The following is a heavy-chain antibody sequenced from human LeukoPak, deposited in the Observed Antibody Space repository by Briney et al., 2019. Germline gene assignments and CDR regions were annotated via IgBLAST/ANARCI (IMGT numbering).Heavy chain of an antibody. CDR1: GYTFTSYF. CDR3: ARGSYSSGWQSHDY. D-gene: IGHD6-19*01. Sequence: ASVKVSCKASGYTFTSYFTHWVRQATGQGLEWMGWMNPNSGNTGYAQKFQGRVTMTRNTSISTAYMELSSLRSEDTAVYYCARGSYSSGWQSHDYWGQGTLVTVSS. J-gene: IGHJ4*02. V-gene: IGHV1-8*02. CDR2: MNPNSGNT.